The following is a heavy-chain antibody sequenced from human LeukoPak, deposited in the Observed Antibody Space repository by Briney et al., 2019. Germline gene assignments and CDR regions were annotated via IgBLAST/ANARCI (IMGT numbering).Heavy chain of an antibody. Sequence: PSETLSLTCTVSGGSINSNDYNWRWIRQPPGKGVEWIGYIYYSGSAYYNPSLKSRLTISVDTSKNQFSLRLTSVTAADTAVYYCAREVVVLPAASLGWYFDLWGRGTLVTVSS. D-gene: IGHD2-2*01. J-gene: IGHJ2*01. V-gene: IGHV4-30-4*01. CDR3: AREVVVLPAASLGWYFDL. CDR2: IYYSGSA. CDR1: GGSINSNDYN.